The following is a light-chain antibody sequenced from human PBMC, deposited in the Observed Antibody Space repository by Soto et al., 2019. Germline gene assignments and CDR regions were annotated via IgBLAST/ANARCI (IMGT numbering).Light chain of an antibody. J-gene: IGKJ4*01. CDR1: QGISNY. V-gene: IGKV1-27*01. Sequence: DIQMTQSPSSLSASVGDRVTITCRASQGISNYLAWYQQKPGKVPKLLIYAASTLQSGVPSRFSGSGSGTDFTLTISSLQPEDVATYYRQKYNSAPPHTFGGGTKVEIK. CDR2: AAS. CDR3: QKYNSAPPHT.